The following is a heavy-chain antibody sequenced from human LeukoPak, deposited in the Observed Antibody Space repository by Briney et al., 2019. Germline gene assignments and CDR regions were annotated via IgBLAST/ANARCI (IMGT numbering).Heavy chain of an antibody. CDR2: IYYSGST. J-gene: IGHJ6*02. D-gene: IGHD5-18*01. CDR3: ARGPAMGYYYYYGMDV. V-gene: IGHV4-31*03. Sequence: SETLSLTCTVSGGSISSGGYYWSWIRQHPGTGLEWIVYIYYSGSTYYNPSLKSRVTISVDTSKNQFSLKLSSVTAADTAVYYCARGPAMGYYYYYGMDVWGQGTTVTVSS. CDR1: GGSISSGGYY.